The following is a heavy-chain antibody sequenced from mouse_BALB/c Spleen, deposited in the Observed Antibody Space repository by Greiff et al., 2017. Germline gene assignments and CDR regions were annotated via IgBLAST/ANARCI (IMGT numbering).Heavy chain of an antibody. Sequence: QVQLKESGPGLVAPSQSLSITCTVSGFSLTGYGVNWVRQPPGKGLEWLGMIWGDGSTDYNSALKSRLSISKDNSKSQVFLKMNSLQTDDTARYYCARITTVVATPYAMDYWGQGTSVTVSS. D-gene: IGHD1-1*01. V-gene: IGHV2-6-7*01. CDR2: IWGDGST. CDR1: GFSLTGYG. J-gene: IGHJ4*01. CDR3: ARITTVVATPYAMDY.